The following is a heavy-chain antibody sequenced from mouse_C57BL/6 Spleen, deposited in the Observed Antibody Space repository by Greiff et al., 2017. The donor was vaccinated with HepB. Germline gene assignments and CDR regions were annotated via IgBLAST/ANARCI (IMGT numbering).Heavy chain of an antibody. Sequence: QVQLQQPGAELVKPGASVKMSCKASGYTFTSYWITWVKQRPGQGLEWIGDIYPGSGSTNYNEKFKSKATLTVDTSSSPAYMQLSSLTSEDSAVYYCATYDCYYEDAMDYWGQGTSVTVSS. J-gene: IGHJ4*01. CDR2: IYPGSGST. CDR1: GYTFTSYW. V-gene: IGHV1-55*01. D-gene: IGHD2-3*01. CDR3: ATYDCYYEDAMDY.